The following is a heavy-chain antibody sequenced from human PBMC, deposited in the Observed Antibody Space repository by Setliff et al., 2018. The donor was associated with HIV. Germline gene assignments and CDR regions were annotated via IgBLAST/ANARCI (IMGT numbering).Heavy chain of an antibody. Sequence: PGGSLRLSCAASGFTFSSYAMNWVRQAPGKGLEWVGYIRSKTHGGTTEYAASVKGRFTISRDDSKSIAYLQMNSLKSEDTAVYYCIRESGGATDYWGQGTLVTVSS. CDR3: IRESGGATDY. J-gene: IGHJ4*02. D-gene: IGHD3-16*01. CDR1: GFTFSSYA. CDR2: IRSKTHGGTT. V-gene: IGHV3-49*04.